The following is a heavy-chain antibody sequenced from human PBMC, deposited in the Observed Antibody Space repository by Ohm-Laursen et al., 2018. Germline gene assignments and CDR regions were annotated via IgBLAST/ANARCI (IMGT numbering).Heavy chain of an antibody. CDR1: GGTFSSYA. V-gene: IGHV1-69*04. CDR2: IIPILGIA. Sequence: SSVKVSCKASGGTFSSYAISWVRQAPGQGLEWMGRIIPILGIANYAQKFQGRVTITADKSTSTAYMELSSLRSEDTAVYYCASYCSSTSCYAYYYYGMDVWGQGTTVTVSS. D-gene: IGHD2-2*01. J-gene: IGHJ6*02. CDR3: ASYCSSTSCYAYYYYGMDV.